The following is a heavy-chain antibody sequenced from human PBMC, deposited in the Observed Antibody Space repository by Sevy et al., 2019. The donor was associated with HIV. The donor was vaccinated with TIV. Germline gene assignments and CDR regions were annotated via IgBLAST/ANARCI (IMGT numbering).Heavy chain of an antibody. CDR2: IYYTRST. J-gene: IGHJ6*02. Sequence: SETLSLTCNVSGDSISGYYWSWIRQPPGKGLEWIGYIYYTRSTNYNPSLKSRVTISKDTSKNQVSLKLSSVIVADTAVYYCARGRPDYDYGMDVWGQGTTVTVSS. CDR3: ARGRPDYDYGMDV. CDR1: GDSISGYY. V-gene: IGHV4-59*01.